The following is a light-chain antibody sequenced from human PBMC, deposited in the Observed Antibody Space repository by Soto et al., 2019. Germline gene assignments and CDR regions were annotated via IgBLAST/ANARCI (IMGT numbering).Light chain of an antibody. J-gene: IGLJ1*01. CDR3: SSFTSSSTYV. CDR2: EVS. Sequence: QSMLTQPPPVSGSPGQSVTISCTGTSSDVGSYNRVSWYQQPPGTAPKLMIYEVSNRPSGVPDRFSGSKSGNTASLTISGLQAEDEADYYCSSFTSSSTYVFGTGTRSPS. CDR1: SSDVGSYNR. V-gene: IGLV2-18*02.